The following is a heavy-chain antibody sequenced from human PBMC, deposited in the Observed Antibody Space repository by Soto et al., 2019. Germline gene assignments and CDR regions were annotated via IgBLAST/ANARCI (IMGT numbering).Heavy chain of an antibody. Sequence: EVQLVESGGGLVQPGGSLRLSCAASGFTVSSKYMTWVRQAPGKGLEWVSLIQSGGTTYYAGSAKGRFTISRDTAENTQQLQMDSLRVEDTAVYYCARDAVLCDGARCYGIPLDVWGKGNTVTVSS. CDR3: ARDAVLCDGARCYGIPLDV. V-gene: IGHV3-66*01. J-gene: IGHJ6*04. CDR1: GFTVSSKY. D-gene: IGHD2-15*01. CDR2: IQSGGTT.